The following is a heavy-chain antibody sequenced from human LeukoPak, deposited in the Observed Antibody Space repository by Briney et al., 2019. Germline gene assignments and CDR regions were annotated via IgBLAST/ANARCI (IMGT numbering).Heavy chain of an antibody. CDR1: GYTFTSYD. D-gene: IGHD3-10*01. CDR2: MNPNSGNT. CDR3: ARGNTMIRGIIITRFDP. J-gene: IGHJ5*02. Sequence: ASVKVSCTASGYTFTSYDINWVRQATGQGLEWMGWMNPNSGNTGYAQKFQGRVTITRNTSISTVYMELSSLRAEDTAVYYCARGNTMIRGIIITRFDPWGQGTQVTVSS. V-gene: IGHV1-8*03.